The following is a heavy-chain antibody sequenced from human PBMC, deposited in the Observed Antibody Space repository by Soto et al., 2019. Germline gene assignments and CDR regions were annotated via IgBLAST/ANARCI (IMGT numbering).Heavy chain of an antibody. V-gene: IGHV3-30*18. CDR3: AKEFFPYSSSWYVFRFGRGNNWFDP. J-gene: IGHJ5*02. CDR1: GSTFSSYG. CDR2: ISYDGSNK. D-gene: IGHD6-13*01. Sequence: GGSLRLSCAASGSTFSSYGMHWVRQAPGKGLEWVAVISYDGSNKYYADSVKGRFTISRDNSKNTLYLQMNSLRAEDTAVYYCAKEFFPYSSSWYVFRFGRGNNWFDPWGQGTLVTVSS.